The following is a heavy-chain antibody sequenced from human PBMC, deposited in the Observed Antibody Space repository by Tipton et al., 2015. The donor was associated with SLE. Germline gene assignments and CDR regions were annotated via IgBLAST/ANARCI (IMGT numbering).Heavy chain of an antibody. J-gene: IGHJ4*02. V-gene: IGHV3-33*01. CDR1: GFTFSSYG. CDR2: IWYDGSNK. Sequence: SGFTFSSYGMHWVRQAPGKGLEWVAVIWYDGSNKYYADSVKGRFTISRDNAKNSLYLQMNSLRAEDTAVYYCARPRSVAGPSDFDYWGQGTLVTVSS. CDR3: ARPRSVAGPSDFDY. D-gene: IGHD6-19*01.